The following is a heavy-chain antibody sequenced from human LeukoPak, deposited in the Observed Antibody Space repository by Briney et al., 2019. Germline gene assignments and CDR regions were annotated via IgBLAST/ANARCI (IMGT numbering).Heavy chain of an antibody. D-gene: IGHD4-17*01. Sequence: GGTLRLSCAASRFTFSTYVMTWVRQAPGKVPEWVSGIAGGGEYTYYADSVKGRFTISRDNSNNTLFLQMNSLKTEDTAVYYCARLRSGAFDIWGQGTMVTVSS. J-gene: IGHJ3*02. CDR2: IAGGGEYT. CDR3: ARLRSGAFDI. CDR1: RFTFSTYV. V-gene: IGHV3-23*01.